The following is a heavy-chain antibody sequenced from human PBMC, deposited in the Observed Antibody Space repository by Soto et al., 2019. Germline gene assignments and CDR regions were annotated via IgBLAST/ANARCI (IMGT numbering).Heavy chain of an antibody. V-gene: IGHV4-31*03. J-gene: IGHJ4*02. Sequence: QVQLQESGPGLVKPSQTLSLTCTVSGGSISSGGYYWNLIRQHPGKGLEWIGYIYYSGSTYYNPSLKSRVTISVDTSKNQFSLKLSSVTAADTAVYYCARSSTSANYFDYWGQGTLVTVSS. CDR2: IYYSGST. CDR1: GGSISSGGYY. D-gene: IGHD2-2*01. CDR3: ARSSTSANYFDY.